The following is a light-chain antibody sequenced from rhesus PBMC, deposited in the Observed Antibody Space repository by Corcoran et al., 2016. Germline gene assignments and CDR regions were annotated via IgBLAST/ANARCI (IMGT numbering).Light chain of an antibody. Sequence: AALTQPLSVSGSPGQAVTLSCTGTSSDIGGYNYVSWYQQHPGTAPKLMIYEVSKRPSGVSDHFSGSKSGNTASLTISWRQAEDEADYYCSSYAGSNTFIFGAGTRLTVL. V-gene: IGLV2-32*02. CDR1: SSDIGGYNY. CDR2: EVS. J-gene: IGLJ1*01. CDR3: SSYAGSNTFI.